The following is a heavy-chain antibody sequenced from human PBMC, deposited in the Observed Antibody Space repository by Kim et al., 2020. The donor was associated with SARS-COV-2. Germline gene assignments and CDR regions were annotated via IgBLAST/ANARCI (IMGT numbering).Heavy chain of an antibody. CDR2: INPSGGST. J-gene: IGHJ4*02. CDR3: ARETAVVVVVAAALDY. V-gene: IGHV1-46*01. CDR1: GYTFTSYY. D-gene: IGHD2-15*01. Sequence: ASVKVSCKASGYTFTSYYMHWVRQAPGQGLEWMGIINPSGGSTSYAQKFQGRVTMTRDTSTSTVYMELSSLRSEDTAVYYCARETAVVVVVAAALDYWGQGTLVTVSS.